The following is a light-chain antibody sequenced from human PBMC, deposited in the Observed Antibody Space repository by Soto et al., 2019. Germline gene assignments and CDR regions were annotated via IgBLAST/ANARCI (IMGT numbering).Light chain of an antibody. CDR2: GAS. CDR1: QSVSKN. J-gene: IGKJ2*01. Sequence: EKVMTQSPATLSVSPGERATLSCRASQSVSKNLAWYQQKAGQAPRLLIYGASTRATGIPARFSVSGSGTEFTLTITSLQSEDFAVYYCQQYTNWPYTFGQGTKLQIK. V-gene: IGKV3-15*01. CDR3: QQYTNWPYT.